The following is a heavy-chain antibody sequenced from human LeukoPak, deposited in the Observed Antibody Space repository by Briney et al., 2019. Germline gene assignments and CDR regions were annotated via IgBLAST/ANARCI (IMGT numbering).Heavy chain of an antibody. D-gene: IGHD3-10*01. V-gene: IGHV4-59*01. CDR2: IYYSGST. J-gene: IGHJ4*02. CDR1: GGSISNYY. Sequence: PSETLSLTCTVSGGSISNYYWSWIRQPPGKGLEWIGYIYYSGSTNYSPSLKSRVTISVDTSKNQFSLKLSSVTAADTAVYYCASLDYYGSGYTFDYWGQGTLVTVSS. CDR3: ASLDYYGSGYTFDY.